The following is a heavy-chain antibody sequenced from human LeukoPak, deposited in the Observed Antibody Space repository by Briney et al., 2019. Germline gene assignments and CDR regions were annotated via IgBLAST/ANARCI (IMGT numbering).Heavy chain of an antibody. CDR3: AKDQPRAYFDY. CDR2: VRSDGTTK. J-gene: IGHJ4*02. V-gene: IGHV3-30*02. Sequence: GGSLRLSCAASEFTFSSYGMHWVRQAPGKGLEWVAFVRSDGTTKYYADSVKGRFTISRDNSKNTMYLQMNSLRAEDTAVYYCAKDQPRAYFDYWGQGTLVTVSS. CDR1: EFTFSSYG. D-gene: IGHD2-2*01.